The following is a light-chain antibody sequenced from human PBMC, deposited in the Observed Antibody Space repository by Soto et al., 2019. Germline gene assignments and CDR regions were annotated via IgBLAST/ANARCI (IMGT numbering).Light chain of an antibody. J-gene: IGLJ1*01. CDR1: SSNIGSNY. CDR3: AAWDDSLSGSYV. Sequence: QPLLTQPPSASGTPGQRVTISCSGSSSNIGSNYVYWYQQLPGTAPKLLIYRNNQRPSGVPDRFSGSKSGTSASLAISGLRSEDEADYYCAAWDDSLSGSYVFGTGTKLTVL. V-gene: IGLV1-47*01. CDR2: RNN.